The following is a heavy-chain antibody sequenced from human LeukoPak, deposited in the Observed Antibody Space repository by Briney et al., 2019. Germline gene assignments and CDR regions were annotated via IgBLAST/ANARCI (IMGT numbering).Heavy chain of an antibody. CDR2: ISGSGGST. V-gene: IGHV3-23*01. J-gene: IGHJ4*02. Sequence: GGSLRLSCAASGFTFSSYAMSWVRQAPGKGLEWVSAISGSGGSTYYADSVKGRFTISRDNSKNTLYLQMNSLRAEDTAVYYCAKDWRMVRGGISVFDYWGQGTLVTVSS. D-gene: IGHD3-10*01. CDR3: AKDWRMVRGGISVFDY. CDR1: GFTFSSYA.